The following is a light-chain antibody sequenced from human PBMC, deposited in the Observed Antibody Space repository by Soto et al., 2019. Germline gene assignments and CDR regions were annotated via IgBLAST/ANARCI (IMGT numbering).Light chain of an antibody. Sequence: EIVVTQSPLSLSVTPGEPASISCRSSQSLLQSNGYSYLDWYLQKPGQSPQLLIYLASNRSSGVPDRFSGSGLGTDFTLKISRVEAKDVGIYYCMQALQTRTFGQGTKVEIK. CDR3: MQALQTRT. CDR1: QSLLQSNGYSY. V-gene: IGKV2-28*01. CDR2: LAS. J-gene: IGKJ1*01.